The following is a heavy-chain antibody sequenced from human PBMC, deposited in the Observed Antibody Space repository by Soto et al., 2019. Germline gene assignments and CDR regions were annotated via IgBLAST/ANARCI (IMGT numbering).Heavy chain of an antibody. J-gene: IGHJ6*03. CDR1: SGSISSSNW. D-gene: IGHD3-10*01. CDR3: ARSPGDYYGSGSYLRYYYYYYMDV. Sequence: QVQLQESGPGLVKPSGTLSLTCAVSSGSISSSNWWSWVRQPPGKGLEWIGEIYHSGSTNSNPSLKSRVTISVDKSKNQFSLKLSSVTAADTAVYYCARSPGDYYGSGSYLRYYYYYYMDVWGKGTTVTVSS. V-gene: IGHV4-4*02. CDR2: IYHSGST.